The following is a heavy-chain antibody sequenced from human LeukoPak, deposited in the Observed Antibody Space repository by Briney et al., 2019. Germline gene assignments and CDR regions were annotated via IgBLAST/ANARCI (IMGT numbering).Heavy chain of an antibody. CDR2: IYYSGST. J-gene: IGHJ3*02. CDR1: GGSFGNYY. D-gene: IGHD3-10*01. Sequence: SETLSLTCTVSGGSFGNYYWSWIRQHPGKGLEWIGYIYYSGSTYYNPSLKSRLTISLDTSKNHFSLRLTSVTAADTAVYYCARGIGLELWFGELSAFDIWGQGTMVIVSS. V-gene: IGHV4-59*06. CDR3: ARGIGLELWFGELSAFDI.